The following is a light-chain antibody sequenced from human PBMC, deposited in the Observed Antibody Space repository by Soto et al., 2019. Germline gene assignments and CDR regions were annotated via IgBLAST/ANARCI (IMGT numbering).Light chain of an antibody. Sequence: NFMLTQPHSVSESPGRTVTISCTGSSGSIVRKFVQWYQQRPGGVLTTVIYEDIQRPSGVPDRFSASVDSSSNSASLIISGLKIEDEADYYCQSYDRNDQVVFGGGTKLTVL. J-gene: IGLJ3*02. CDR1: SGSIVRKF. CDR2: EDI. CDR3: QSYDRNDQVV. V-gene: IGLV6-57*02.